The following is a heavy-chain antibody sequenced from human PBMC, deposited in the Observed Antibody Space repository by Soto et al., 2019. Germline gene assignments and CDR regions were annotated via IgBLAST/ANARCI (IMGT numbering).Heavy chain of an antibody. CDR1: GGSISSGGYY. Sequence: PSETLSLTCTVSGGSISSGGYYWSWIRQPPGKGLEWIGYIYHSGSTYCNPSLKSRVTIPVDRSKNQFSLKLSSVTAADTAVYYCARWWMYATRFDPWGQGTLVTVSS. J-gene: IGHJ5*02. CDR2: IYHSGST. CDR3: ARWWMYATRFDP. D-gene: IGHD2-8*01. V-gene: IGHV4-30-2*01.